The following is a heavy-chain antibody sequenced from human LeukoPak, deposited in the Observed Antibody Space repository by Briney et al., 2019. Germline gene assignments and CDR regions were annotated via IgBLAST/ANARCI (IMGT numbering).Heavy chain of an antibody. V-gene: IGHV3-74*01. CDR1: GFIFSSFW. J-gene: IGHJ4*02. D-gene: IGHD2-2*01. CDR3: AKDRSSSTSCSNY. Sequence: PGGSLRLSCAASGFIFSSFWIHWVRQAPGKGLVWVSRINSDGSDTDYADSVKGRFTIPRDNAKNTVYLQMNSLRVEDTAIYYCAKDRSSSTSCSNYWGRGTLVTVSS. CDR2: INSDGSDT.